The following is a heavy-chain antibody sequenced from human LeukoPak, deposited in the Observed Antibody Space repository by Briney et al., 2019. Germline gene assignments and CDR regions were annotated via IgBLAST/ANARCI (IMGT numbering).Heavy chain of an antibody. J-gene: IGHJ5*02. V-gene: IGHV4-4*07. CDR3: ARTHSSRYNWFDP. Sequence: PSETLSLTCTVSGGSISNYYWNWIRQPPGKGLEWIGRIYTTGSTNYNPSLKSRVTMSVDTSKNQFSLTLSSVTAADTAVYYCARTHSSRYNWFDPWGQGTLVTVSS. CDR2: IYTTGST. D-gene: IGHD6-13*01. CDR1: GGSISNYY.